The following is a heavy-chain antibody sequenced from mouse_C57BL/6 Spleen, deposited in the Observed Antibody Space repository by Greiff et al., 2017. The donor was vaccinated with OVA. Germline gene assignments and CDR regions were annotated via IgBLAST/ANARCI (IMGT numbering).Heavy chain of an antibody. V-gene: IGHV1-69*01. CDR1: GYTFTSYW. Sequence: QVQLQQPGAELVMPGASVKLSCKASGYTFTSYWMHWVKQRPGQGLAWIGEIDPSDSYTNYNQKFKGKSTLTVDKSSSTAYMQLSSLTSEDSAVYYCARNGGYGSRGNYFDYWGQGTTLTVSS. D-gene: IGHD1-1*01. CDR3: ARNGGYGSRGNYFDY. CDR2: IDPSDSYT. J-gene: IGHJ2*01.